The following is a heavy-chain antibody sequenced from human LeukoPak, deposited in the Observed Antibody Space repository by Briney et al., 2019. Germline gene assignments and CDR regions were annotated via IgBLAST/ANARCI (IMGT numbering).Heavy chain of an antibody. CDR3: ARDPIWSGHGSLDS. V-gene: IGHV1-18*01. CDR2: ISAYNGNT. CDR1: GYTFTSYG. Sequence: ASVKVSCKASGYTFTSYGISWVRQAPGQGLEWMGWISAYNGNTNYAQKLQGRVTMTTDTSTNTAYMELRSLRSDDTAVYYCARDPIWSGHGSLDSWGQGTLVTVSS. J-gene: IGHJ4*02. D-gene: IGHD3-3*01.